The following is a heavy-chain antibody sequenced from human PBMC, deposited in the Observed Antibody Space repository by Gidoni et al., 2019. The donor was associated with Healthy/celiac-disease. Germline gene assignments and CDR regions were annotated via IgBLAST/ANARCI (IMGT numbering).Heavy chain of an antibody. J-gene: IGHJ6*02. V-gene: IGHV4-4*02. CDR2: IYHSGST. Sequence: QVQLQESGPGLVKPSGTLSLTGAVSGGSISSSNGWSWVRQPPGKGLEWIGEIYHSGSTTYHPSLKSRVTISVDKSKNQFSLKLSSVTAADTAVYYCARVGATQYYYYYYGMDVWGQGTTVTVSS. CDR1: GGSISSSNG. CDR3: ARVGATQYYYYYYGMDV. D-gene: IGHD1-26*01.